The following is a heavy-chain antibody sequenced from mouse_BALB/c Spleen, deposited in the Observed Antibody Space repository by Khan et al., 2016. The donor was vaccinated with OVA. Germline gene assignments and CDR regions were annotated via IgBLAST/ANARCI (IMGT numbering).Heavy chain of an antibody. V-gene: IGHV2-9*02. D-gene: IGHD2-3*01. CDR1: GFSFTSYG. J-gene: IGHJ4*01. Sequence: VELQESGPGLVAPSQSLSITCTVSGFSFTSYGVHWVRPPPGKGLEWLGVIWAGGSTNYNSALMSRLSIIKHTHKSQVFLNMNSLKNDDTAMYDGAIFSDGSYYTVDDWGQGTSVTVAS. CDR3: AIFSDGSYYTVDD. CDR2: IWAGGST.